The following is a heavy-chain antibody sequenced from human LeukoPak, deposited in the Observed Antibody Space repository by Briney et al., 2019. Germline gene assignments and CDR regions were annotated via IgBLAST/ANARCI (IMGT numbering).Heavy chain of an antibody. Sequence: GESLKISCKGSGYSFTSHWIGWVRQMPGKGLEWMGIVYPSDSDTRYSPSFQGQVTISADKSIRTAYLQWNSLKASDTAMYYCASAVAVAGPDAFDIWGHGTMVTVSS. CDR3: ASAVAVAGPDAFDI. CDR1: GYSFTSHW. D-gene: IGHD6-19*01. J-gene: IGHJ3*02. V-gene: IGHV5-51*01. CDR2: VYPSDSDT.